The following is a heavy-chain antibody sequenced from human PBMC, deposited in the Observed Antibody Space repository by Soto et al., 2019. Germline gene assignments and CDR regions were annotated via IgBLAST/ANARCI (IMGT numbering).Heavy chain of an antibody. Sequence: EVQLLESGGGLVQPGGSLSLSCVGSGIEFRNYAMSWVRQAPGKGLEWVSIVSASGRSRYHADSVKGRFTISRDNSKNTLYLHMTNLRAEDTAVYYCARDGNWLDVYYDVWGQGTPVTVSS. CDR3: ARDGNWLDVYYDV. D-gene: IGHD3-16*01. CDR1: GIEFRNYA. CDR2: VSASGRSR. V-gene: IGHV3-23*01. J-gene: IGHJ4*02.